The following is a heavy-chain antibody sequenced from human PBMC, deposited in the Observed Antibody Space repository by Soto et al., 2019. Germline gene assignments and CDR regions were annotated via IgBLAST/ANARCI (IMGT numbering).Heavy chain of an antibody. D-gene: IGHD1-26*01. CDR3: TTGSGY. CDR2: IKPKTEGGTI. J-gene: IGHJ4*02. V-gene: IGHV3-15*07. Sequence: EVRLVESGGGLVQPEGSLILSCAASGFRFNNAWMTWVRQAPGKGLEWVGRIKPKTEGGTIDYAAPVKGRFTISRDDSKSKLSLQMNSLKTEDTAVYYCTTGSGYWGQGTQVTVSS. CDR1: GFRFNNAW.